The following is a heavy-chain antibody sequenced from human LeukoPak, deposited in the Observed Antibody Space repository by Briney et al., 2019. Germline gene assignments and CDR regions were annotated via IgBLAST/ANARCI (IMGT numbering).Heavy chain of an antibody. CDR3: ARDRSMSGWYIDL. CDR1: GFTFSSYG. J-gene: IGHJ2*01. Sequence: GRSLRLSCAASGFTFSSYGMHWVRQAPGKGLEWVAVIWYDGSNKYYPDTVQGRFTISRDNSKNTLYLQVNSLRAEDTAVYYYARDRSMSGWYIDLWGRGTLVTVSS. D-gene: IGHD2/OR15-2a*01. V-gene: IGHV3-33*01. CDR2: IWYDGSNK.